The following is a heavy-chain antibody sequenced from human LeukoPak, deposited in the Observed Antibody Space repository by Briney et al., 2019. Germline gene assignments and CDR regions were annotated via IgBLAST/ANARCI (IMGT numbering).Heavy chain of an antibody. D-gene: IGHD5-24*01. V-gene: IGHV3-7*03. Sequence: GGSLILSCAASGFTFSSYWMSRGRQAPGKVQEWVANIKQDGSEKYYVDSVKGRFTISRDNAKNSLYLQMNSLRAEDTAVYYCARSPPRGREGYWGQGTLVTVSS. CDR3: ARSPPRGREGY. CDR1: GFTFSSYW. J-gene: IGHJ4*02. CDR2: IKQDGSEK.